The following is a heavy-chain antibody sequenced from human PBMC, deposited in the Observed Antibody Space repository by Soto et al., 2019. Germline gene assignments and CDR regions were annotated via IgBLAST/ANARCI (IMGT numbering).Heavy chain of an antibody. CDR2: INPIFGTA. Sequence: ASVKVSCKASGGSFSSYAISWVRQAPGQGLEWMGAINPIFGTAHYAQKFRGRVTITADELTSTAYMELTRLSSDDTAVYFCAREGRHFDYWGQGTLVTVSS. J-gene: IGHJ4*02. V-gene: IGHV1-69*13. CDR1: GGSFSSYA. CDR3: AREGRHFDY.